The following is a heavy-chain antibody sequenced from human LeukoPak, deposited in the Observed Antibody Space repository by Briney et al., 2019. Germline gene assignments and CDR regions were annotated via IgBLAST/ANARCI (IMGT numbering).Heavy chain of an antibody. Sequence: ASVKVSCKASGYTFTSYDINWVRQATGQGLEWMGWINPKSGGTNYAQKFQGRVTMTRDTSINTAYMELSRLRSGDTAVYYCARGGDYYDSSGYYDDAFDIWGQGTMVTVSS. J-gene: IGHJ3*02. V-gene: IGHV1-2*02. D-gene: IGHD3-22*01. CDR3: ARGGDYYDSSGYYDDAFDI. CDR1: GYTFTSYD. CDR2: INPKSGGT.